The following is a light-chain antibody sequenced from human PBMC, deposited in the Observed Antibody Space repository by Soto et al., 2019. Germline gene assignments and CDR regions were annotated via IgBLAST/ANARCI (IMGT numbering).Light chain of an antibody. V-gene: IGKV3-11*01. J-gene: IGKJ5*01. CDR2: DTS. Sequence: EIVLTQSPATLSLSPGERATLSCRASQSIGSYLAWYQQKPGQAPRLLIYDTSNRATDIPARFSGSGSGTDFPLTISSLEPEDFALYYCQQRNNWPPITFGRGTRLEIK. CDR3: QQRNNWPPIT. CDR1: QSIGSY.